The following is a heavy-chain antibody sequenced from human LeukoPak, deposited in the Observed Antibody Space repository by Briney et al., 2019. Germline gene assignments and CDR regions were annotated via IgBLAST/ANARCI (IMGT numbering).Heavy chain of an antibody. CDR3: ARNARPLSSGWYYYHQLGAFDI. D-gene: IGHD6-19*01. Sequence: PGGSLRLSCAASGFKFSDHYIDWVRQAPGKGLEWVGRSRNKASSYTTEYAASVEGRFTISRDVSESSLYLQMNSLRTEDTAVYYCARNARPLSSGWYYYHQLGAFDIWGQGTMVTVSS. CDR2: SRNKASSYTT. V-gene: IGHV3-72*01. J-gene: IGHJ3*02. CDR1: GFKFSDHY.